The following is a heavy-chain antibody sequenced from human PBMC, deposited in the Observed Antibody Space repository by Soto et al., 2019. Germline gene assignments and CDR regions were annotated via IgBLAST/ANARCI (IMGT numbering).Heavy chain of an antibody. CDR3: AKTKEGGFDP. D-gene: IGHD3-16*01. V-gene: IGHV4-59*01. J-gene: IGHJ5*02. CDR2: IYYSGST. Sequence: PSETLSLTCTVSGGSISSYYWSWIRQPPGKGLEWIGYIYYSGSTNYNPSLKSRVTISVDTSKNQFFLKLTSVTAADTAMYYCAKTKEGGFDPWGQGILVTVS. CDR1: GGSISSYY.